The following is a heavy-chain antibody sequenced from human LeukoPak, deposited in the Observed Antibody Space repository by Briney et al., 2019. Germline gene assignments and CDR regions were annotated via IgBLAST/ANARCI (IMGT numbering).Heavy chain of an antibody. V-gene: IGHV4-59*11. Sequence: SETLSLTCTVSGGSISSHYWNWIRQPPGKGLEWIGYINYRGSTNCNPSLKSRVTISVDTSKRYFSLKLSSVTAADTAVYYCARDTYGDYYMDVWGKGTTVTISS. CDR1: GGSISSHY. D-gene: IGHD4-17*01. CDR2: INYRGST. J-gene: IGHJ6*03. CDR3: ARDTYGDYYMDV.